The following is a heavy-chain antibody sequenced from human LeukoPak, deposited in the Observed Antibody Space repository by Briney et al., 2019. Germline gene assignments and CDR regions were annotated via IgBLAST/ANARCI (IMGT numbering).Heavy chain of an antibody. Sequence: SVKVSCKASGGTFSSYAISWVRQAPGQGLEWMGGIIPIFGTANYAQKFQGRVTITADESTSTAYLELSSLRSEDTAVYYCAREGGGSPYGSGSYYRYWGQGTLVTVSS. CDR3: AREGGGSPYGSGSYYRY. D-gene: IGHD3-10*01. CDR2: IIPIFGTA. CDR1: GGTFSSYA. J-gene: IGHJ4*02. V-gene: IGHV1-69*13.